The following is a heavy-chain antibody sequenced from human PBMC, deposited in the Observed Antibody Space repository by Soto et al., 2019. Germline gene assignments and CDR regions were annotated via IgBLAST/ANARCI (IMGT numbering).Heavy chain of an antibody. CDR3: ARGGCETAGAY. D-gene: IGHD3-16*01. Sequence: QVQLVQSGAEVREPGASVKISCTTSGYTFTTYYLHWVRQAPGQGLEWMGLINPGVSTTNYAQKFQGRITMIRETSARTVYMELTSLRSEDTAIYYCARGGCETAGAYWGHGTLVTVSS. V-gene: IGHV1-46*01. J-gene: IGHJ4*01. CDR2: INPGVSTT. CDR1: GYTFTTYY.